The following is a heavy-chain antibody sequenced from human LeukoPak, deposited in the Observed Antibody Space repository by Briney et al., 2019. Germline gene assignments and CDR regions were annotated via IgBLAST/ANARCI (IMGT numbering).Heavy chain of an antibody. CDR2: IIPILGIA. CDR1: GGTFSSYA. Sequence: GASVKVSCKASGGTFSSYAISWVRQAPGQGLEWMGRIIPILGIANYAQKFQGRVTITADKSTSTAYMELSSLRSEDTAVYYCAREDRGSYFRYFDLWGRGTLVTVSS. J-gene: IGHJ2*01. CDR3: AREDRGSYFRYFDL. V-gene: IGHV1-69*04. D-gene: IGHD1-26*01.